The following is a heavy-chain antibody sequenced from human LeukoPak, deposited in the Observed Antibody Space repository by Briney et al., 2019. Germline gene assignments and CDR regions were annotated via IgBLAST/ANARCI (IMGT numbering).Heavy chain of an antibody. CDR1: GFTFSNYA. D-gene: IGHD5-12*01. CDR2: INGEMNFK. V-gene: IGHV3-23*01. J-gene: IGHJ4*02. Sequence: GGSLRLSCAASGFTFSNYAMIWVRQAPGKGLECVSTINGEMNFKYYADSVKGRFTISRDNSKNTLYLEMNSLRAEDTAIYYCAKGGYDYIEIGYFDYWGQGTLVTVSS. CDR3: AKGGYDYIEIGYFDY.